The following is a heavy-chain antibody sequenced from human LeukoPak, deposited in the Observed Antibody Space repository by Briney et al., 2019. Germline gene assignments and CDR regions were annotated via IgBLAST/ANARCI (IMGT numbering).Heavy chain of an antibody. Sequence: GGSPRLSCAASGFTFSSYWMSWVRQAPGKGLEWVANIKQDGSEKYYVDSVKGRFTISRDNAKNSLYLQMNSLRAEDTAVYYCARENTVVVPAAITYYYNGMDVWGQGTTVTVSS. D-gene: IGHD2-2*02. V-gene: IGHV3-7*01. CDR3: ARENTVVVPAAITYYYNGMDV. J-gene: IGHJ6*02. CDR2: IKQDGSEK. CDR1: GFTFSSYW.